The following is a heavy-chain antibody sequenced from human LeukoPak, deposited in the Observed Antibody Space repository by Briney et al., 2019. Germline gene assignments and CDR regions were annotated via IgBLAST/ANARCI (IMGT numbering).Heavy chain of an antibody. CDR2: IYPGDSDT. CDR3: ARRSSGVTYYYGSGGTYYFDY. Sequence: GESLKISCKGSGYSFTSYWIGWVRQLPGKGLEWLGIIYPGDSDTRYSPSFQDQVTISADKSISTAYLQWSSLKASDTAMYYCARRSSGVTYYYGSGGTYYFDYWGQGTLVTVSS. J-gene: IGHJ4*02. CDR1: GYSFTSYW. V-gene: IGHV5-51*01. D-gene: IGHD3-10*01.